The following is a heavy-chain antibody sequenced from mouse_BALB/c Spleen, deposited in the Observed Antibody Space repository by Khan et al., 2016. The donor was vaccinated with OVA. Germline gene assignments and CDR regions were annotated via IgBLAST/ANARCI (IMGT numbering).Heavy chain of an antibody. CDR2: IYPGNVNT. CDR3: ARWGGNYPSYAMDY. CDR1: GYTFTIYY. Sequence: QVQPQQSGPELVKPGASVRISCKASGYTFTIYYIHWVKQRPGQGLEWIGWIYPGNVNTGYNEKFKGKATLTADKSSSTAYMQLSSLTSEDSAVYFCARWGGNYPSYAMDYWGQGTSVTVSS. D-gene: IGHD2-1*01. V-gene: IGHV1S56*01. J-gene: IGHJ4*01.